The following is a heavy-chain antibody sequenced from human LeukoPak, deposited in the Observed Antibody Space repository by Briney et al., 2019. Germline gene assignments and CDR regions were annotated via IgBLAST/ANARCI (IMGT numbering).Heavy chain of an antibody. J-gene: IGHJ4*02. Sequence: ASVKVSCKASGYTFTGYYMHWVRQAPGQGLEWMGWINPNSGGTNYAQKFQGRVTMTRDTSISTAYMELSRLRSDDTAVYYCASPAYGSGSYYNDRLDYWGQGTLVTVSS. V-gene: IGHV1-2*02. D-gene: IGHD3-10*01. CDR2: INPNSGGT. CDR1: GYTFTGYY. CDR3: ASPAYGSGSYYNDRLDY.